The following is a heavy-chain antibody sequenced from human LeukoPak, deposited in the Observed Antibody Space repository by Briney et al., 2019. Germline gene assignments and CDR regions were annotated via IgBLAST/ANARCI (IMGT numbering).Heavy chain of an antibody. D-gene: IGHD5-18*01. CDR1: GFTFSSYE. CDR2: ISSSGSII. CDR3: ARSSYSFGFGHPFDY. Sequence: PGGSLRLSCAASGFTFSSYEMNWVRQAPGKGLEWVSRISSSGSIIYYADSVKGRFTISRDNAKNSLYLQMNSLGAEDTAVYYCARSSYSFGFGHPFDYWGQGTQVPVST. V-gene: IGHV3-48*03. J-gene: IGHJ4*02.